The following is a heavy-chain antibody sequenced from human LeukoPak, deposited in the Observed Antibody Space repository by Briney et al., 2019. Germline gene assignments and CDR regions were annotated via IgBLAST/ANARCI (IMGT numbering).Heavy chain of an antibody. CDR3: ASGVSIVVVPAANDFDY. CDR2: INWNGGST. V-gene: IGHV3-20*04. Sequence: GGSLRLSCAASGFTFDDYGMSWVRQAPGKGLEWVSGINWNGGSTGYADSVKGRFTISRDNAKNTLYLQMNSLRAEDTAVYYCASGVSIVVVPAANDFDYWGQGTLVTVSS. J-gene: IGHJ4*02. CDR1: GFTFDDYG. D-gene: IGHD2-2*01.